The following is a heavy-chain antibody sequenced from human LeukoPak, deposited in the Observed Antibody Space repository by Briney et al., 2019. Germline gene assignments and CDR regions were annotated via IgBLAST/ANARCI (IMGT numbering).Heavy chain of an antibody. CDR3: ARWVSHGFDV. J-gene: IGHJ3*01. V-gene: IGHV4-4*07. Sequence: SETLSLTCTVSGASISSSYWSWIRQPAGKGLEWIGRIYISGTTNYNPSLKSRVTMSVDTSKNQFSLKVTSVTAADTAVYYCARWVSHGFDVWGQGTMVTVSS. CDR2: IYISGTT. CDR1: GASISSSY.